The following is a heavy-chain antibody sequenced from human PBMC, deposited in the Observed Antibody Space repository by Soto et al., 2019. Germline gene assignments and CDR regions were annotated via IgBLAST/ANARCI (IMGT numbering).Heavy chain of an antibody. CDR3: ARDGYGGGNGRGAFDI. Sequence: SETLYLTCSVSGGSISSYYWSWIRQPPGKGLEWIGYIYYSGSTYYNPSLKSRVTISVDTSKNQFSLKLSSVTAADTAVYYCARDGYGGGNGRGAFDIWGQGTMVTVSS. V-gene: IGHV4-59*06. CDR1: GGSISSYY. J-gene: IGHJ3*02. D-gene: IGHD2-15*01. CDR2: IYYSGST.